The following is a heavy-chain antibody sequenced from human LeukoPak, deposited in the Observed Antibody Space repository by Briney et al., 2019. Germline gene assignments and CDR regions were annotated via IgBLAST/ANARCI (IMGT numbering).Heavy chain of an antibody. V-gene: IGHV5-51*01. J-gene: IGHJ3*02. CDR3: ASQYYVLRYFDPTVDAFDI. CDR1: GYSFTSYW. Sequence: GESLKISCKGSGYSFTSYWIGWVRQMPGKGLEWMGIIYPGDSDTRYSPSFQGQVTISADKSISTTYLQWSSLKASDTAMYYCASQYYVLRYFDPTVDAFDIWGQGTMVTVSS. CDR2: IYPGDSDT. D-gene: IGHD3-9*01.